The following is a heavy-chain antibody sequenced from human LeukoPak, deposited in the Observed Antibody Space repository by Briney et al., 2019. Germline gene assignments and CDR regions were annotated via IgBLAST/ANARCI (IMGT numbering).Heavy chain of an antibody. CDR1: GFTFSSYA. V-gene: IGHV3-23*01. CDR2: ISGSGGST. D-gene: IGHD2-15*01. J-gene: IGHJ6*03. CDR3: AKDAGCSGGSCHQRYYYYMDV. Sequence: GGSLRLSCAASGFTFSSYAMSWVRQAPGKGLEWVSAISGSGGSTYYADSVKGRFTISRDNSKNTLYLQMNSLRAEDMAVYYCAKDAGCSGGSCHQRYYYYMDVWGKGTTVTVSS.